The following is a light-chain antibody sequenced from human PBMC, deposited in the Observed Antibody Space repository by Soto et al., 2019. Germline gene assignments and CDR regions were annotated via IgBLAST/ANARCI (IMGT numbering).Light chain of an antibody. CDR3: YSAADNNRVV. V-gene: IGLV3-27*01. CDR1: VLAKKY. J-gene: IGLJ2*01. Sequence: SYELTQPSSVSVSPGQTARITCSGDVLAKKYARWFQQKPGQAPVLVIYKDSERPSGIPERFSGSSSGTTVTLTIRGAQVEDEADYYCYSAADNNRVVFGGGTKVTVL. CDR2: KDS.